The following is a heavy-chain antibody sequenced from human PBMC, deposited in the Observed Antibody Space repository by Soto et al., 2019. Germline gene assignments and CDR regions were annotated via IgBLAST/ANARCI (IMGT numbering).Heavy chain of an antibody. D-gene: IGHD2-2*01. CDR3: AKSWSVLVPAATDYLDY. V-gene: IGHV3-7*03. J-gene: IGHJ4*02. CDR1: GFTFSSYW. CDR2: IKGDGSEK. Sequence: GGSLRLSCAASGFTFSSYWINWVRQTPGKGLEWVANIKGDGSEKYYVDSLKGRFTISRDNSKNTLYLHMNSLRAEDTAVYYCAKSWSVLVPAATDYLDYWGQGTLVTVSS.